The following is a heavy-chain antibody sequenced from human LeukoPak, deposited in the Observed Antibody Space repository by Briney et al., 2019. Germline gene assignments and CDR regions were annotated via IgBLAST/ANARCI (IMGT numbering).Heavy chain of an antibody. V-gene: IGHV3-30*01. J-gene: IGHJ4*02. Sequence: GGSLRLSCAASGFTFSSYAMSWVRQAPGKGLEWVAVISYEASNQYYADSVRGRFTISRDNSRNTLYLQMNSLRDEDTALYYCARDYRVGFTSDDCYPIDYWGQGTLVTVSS. CDR1: GFTFSSYA. D-gene: IGHD2-21*02. CDR3: ARDYRVGFTSDDCYPIDY. CDR2: ISYEASNQ.